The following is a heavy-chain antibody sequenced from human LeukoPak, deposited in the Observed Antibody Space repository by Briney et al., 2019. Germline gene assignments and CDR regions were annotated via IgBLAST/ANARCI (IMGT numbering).Heavy chain of an antibody. D-gene: IGHD3-10*01. CDR2: IIPMFGTA. CDR3: ARGAKFRSYGSGTYYTSLPFDP. CDR1: GGTFSSYA. J-gene: IGHJ5*02. V-gene: IGHV1-69*13. Sequence: GASVKVSCKASGGTFSSYAISWVRQAPGQGLEWMGGIIPMFGTANYAQKFQGRVTITADESTSTAYMELSSLRSEDMAVYYCARGAKFRSYGSGTYYTSLPFDPWGQGTLVTVSS.